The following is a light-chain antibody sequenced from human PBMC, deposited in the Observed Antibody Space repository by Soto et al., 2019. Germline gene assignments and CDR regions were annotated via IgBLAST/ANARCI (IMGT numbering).Light chain of an antibody. Sequence: AIQMTQSPSSLSASVGDRVTITCRASQGIRNDLGWYQQKPGKAPKLLIYAASTLQSGVPSRFSGSGSGTDFTLTIRGLQPEDFATYYCLQDYTYPFTFGGGTKVEIK. CDR3: LQDYTYPFT. CDR2: AAS. CDR1: QGIRND. V-gene: IGKV1-6*01. J-gene: IGKJ4*01.